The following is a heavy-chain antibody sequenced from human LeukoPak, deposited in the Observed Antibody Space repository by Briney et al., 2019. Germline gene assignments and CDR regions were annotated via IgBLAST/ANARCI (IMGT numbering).Heavy chain of an antibody. J-gene: IGHJ4*02. V-gene: IGHV4-39*07. D-gene: IGHD6-6*01. Sequence: PSETLSLTCTVSGGSISSSSYYWGWIRQPPGKGLEWTGSIYYSGSTYYNPSLNSRVTISVDTSKNQFSLKLSSVTAADTAVYYCAREMYSSSEHDYWGQGTLVTVSS. CDR3: AREMYSSSEHDY. CDR1: GGSISSSSYY. CDR2: IYYSGST.